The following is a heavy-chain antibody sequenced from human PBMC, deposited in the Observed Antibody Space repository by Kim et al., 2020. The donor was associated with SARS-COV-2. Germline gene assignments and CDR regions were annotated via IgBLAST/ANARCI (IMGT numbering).Heavy chain of an antibody. Sequence: SETLSLTCTVSGGSISSSSYYWGWIRQPPGKGLEWIGSIYYSGSTYHTPSLKIRVTISVDTSKNQFSLKLSSVTAADTAVYYCARVRSSGYRGPNYWGQGTLVTVSS. V-gene: IGHV4-39*01. D-gene: IGHD3-22*01. J-gene: IGHJ4*02. CDR3: ARVRSSGYRGPNY. CDR2: IYYSGST. CDR1: GGSISSSSYY.